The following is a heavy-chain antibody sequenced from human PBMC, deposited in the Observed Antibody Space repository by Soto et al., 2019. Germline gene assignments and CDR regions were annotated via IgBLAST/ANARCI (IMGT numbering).Heavy chain of an antibody. V-gene: IGHV3-64*01. D-gene: IGHD5-18*01. Sequence: SLRLSCAASGFTFSSYAMHWVRQAPGKGLEYVSAISSNGGSTYYANSVKGRFTISRDNSKNTLYLQMGSLRAEDMAVYYCARGYSYGPYYYYMDVWGKGTTVTVSS. J-gene: IGHJ6*03. CDR3: ARGYSYGPYYYYMDV. CDR2: ISSNGGST. CDR1: GFTFSSYA.